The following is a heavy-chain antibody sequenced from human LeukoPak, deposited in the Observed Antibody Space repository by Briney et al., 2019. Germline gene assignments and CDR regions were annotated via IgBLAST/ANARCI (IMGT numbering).Heavy chain of an antibody. V-gene: IGHV1-2*02. J-gene: IGHJ4*02. Sequence: GASVKVSCKASGYTFTAYYMHWVRQAPGLGLEWLGWINPNSGGTNYAQKFQGRVTMTRGTAISTAYMELSRLGSDDTAVYYCARENYYGSGRYYIYWGQGTLVTVSS. D-gene: IGHD3-10*01. CDR2: INPNSGGT. CDR1: GYTFTAYY. CDR3: ARENYYGSGRYYIY.